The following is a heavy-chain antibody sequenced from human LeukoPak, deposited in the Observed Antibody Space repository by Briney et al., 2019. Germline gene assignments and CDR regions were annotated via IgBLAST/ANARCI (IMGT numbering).Heavy chain of an antibody. D-gene: IGHD6-6*01. CDR3: ARGSENSSPLDFDY. V-gene: IGHV1-69*01. CDR1: GGTFSSYA. Sequence: RASVKVSCTASGGTFSSYAISWVRQAPGQGLEWMGGIIPIFGTANYAQKFQGRVTITADESTSTAYMELSSLRSEDTAVYYCARGSENSSPLDFDYWGQGTLVTVSS. CDR2: IIPIFGTA. J-gene: IGHJ4*02.